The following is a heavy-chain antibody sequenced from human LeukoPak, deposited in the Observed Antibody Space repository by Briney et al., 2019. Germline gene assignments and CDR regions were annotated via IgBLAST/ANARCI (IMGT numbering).Heavy chain of an antibody. D-gene: IGHD6-19*01. Sequence: GGSLRLSCAASGFTFHDYDMSWVRQSPGKGLEWVSGINWNGDRTGYADSVKGRFTISRDNAKNSLYLQMNSLRAEDTAVYYCARQLSGWYDADPYWGQGTLVTVSS. CDR3: ARQLSGWYDADPY. J-gene: IGHJ4*02. V-gene: IGHV3-20*04. CDR1: GFTFHDYD. CDR2: INWNGDRT.